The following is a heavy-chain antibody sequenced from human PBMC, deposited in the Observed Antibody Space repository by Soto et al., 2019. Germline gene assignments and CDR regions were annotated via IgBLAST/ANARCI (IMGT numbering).Heavy chain of an antibody. CDR2: IHHSGSI. CDR1: GDRSSSDYYH. V-gene: IGHV4-30-4*08. D-gene: IGHD2-21*02. J-gene: IGHJ6*02. Sequence: PSETLSLTCTVAGDRSSSDYYHWTWIRQSPGKGLEWIGYIHHSGSILYNPSLKSRVTISVDTSKNQFSLHLTSVTAADTAVYFCAREDNGGDSLDVWGQGTTVTVSS. CDR3: AREDNGGDSLDV.